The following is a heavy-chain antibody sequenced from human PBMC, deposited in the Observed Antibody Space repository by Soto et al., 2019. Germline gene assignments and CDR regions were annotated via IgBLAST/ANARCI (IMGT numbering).Heavy chain of an antibody. CDR2: ARDKGNGYTT. CDR1: GFTFSDHY. CDR3: VKVLKTTVTVFDY. D-gene: IGHD4-17*01. Sequence: GGSLKLSCAASGFTFSDHYMDWVRQAPGKGLEWVGRARDKGNGYTTDYAASVKGRFTVSRDDSKNSVYLQMNSLKTEDTAVYYCVKVLKTTVTVFDYWGQGTLVTVSS. J-gene: IGHJ4*02. V-gene: IGHV3-72*01.